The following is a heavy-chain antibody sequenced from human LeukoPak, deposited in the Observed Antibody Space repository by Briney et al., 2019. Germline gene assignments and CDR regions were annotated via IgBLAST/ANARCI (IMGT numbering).Heavy chain of an antibody. D-gene: IGHD4-17*01. CDR3: AKDLSGAHDY. CDR1: GFTFSSYW. CDR2: VNEDGSFT. V-gene: IGHV3-74*03. J-gene: IGHJ4*02. Sequence: PGGSLRLSCAASGFTFSSYWMHRVRQAPGKGLVWVSRVNEDGSFTTYADSVKGRFTISRDNAKNTLYLQMNSLRVEDTAVYYCAKDLSGAHDYWGQGTVVTVSS.